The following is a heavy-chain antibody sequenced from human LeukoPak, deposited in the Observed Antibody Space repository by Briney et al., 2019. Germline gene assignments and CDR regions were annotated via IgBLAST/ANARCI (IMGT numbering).Heavy chain of an antibody. CDR1: GGSISSYY. Sequence: PSETPSLTCTVSGGSISSYYWSWIRQPPGKGLEWIGYLYYSGSTNYNPSLKSRVTISVDTSKNQFSLKLSSVTAADTAVYYCAREKSSSSGYYTDAFDIWGQGTMVTVSS. J-gene: IGHJ3*02. D-gene: IGHD3-22*01. CDR2: LYYSGST. V-gene: IGHV4-59*01. CDR3: AREKSSSSGYYTDAFDI.